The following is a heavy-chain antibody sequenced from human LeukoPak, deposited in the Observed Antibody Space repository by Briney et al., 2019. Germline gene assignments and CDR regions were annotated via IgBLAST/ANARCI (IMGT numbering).Heavy chain of an antibody. CDR1: GFTFSSYA. CDR3: AKDRKLGTYFDY. J-gene: IGHJ4*02. V-gene: IGHV3-23*01. CDR2: ISGSGGST. Sequence: PGGSLRLSCAASGFTFSSYAMSWVRQAPGKGLEWVSAISGSGGSTYYADSVKGRFTISRDNSKNTLYLQMNSLRAEDTVVYYCAKDRKLGTYFDYWGQGTLVTVSS. D-gene: IGHD7-27*01.